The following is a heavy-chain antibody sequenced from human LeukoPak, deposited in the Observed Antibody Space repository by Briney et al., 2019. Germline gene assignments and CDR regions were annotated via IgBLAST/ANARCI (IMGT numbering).Heavy chain of an antibody. V-gene: IGHV3-23*01. CDR1: GFTVSSNY. Sequence: GGSLRLSCAASGFTVSSNYMSWVRQAPGKGLEWVLTISGSGDLTYFADSVKGRLTISRDNSKNTLYLQMNSLRAEDTALYYCSKDAGSGTYGTFDYWGQGTLVIVSS. CDR2: ISGSGDLT. D-gene: IGHD3-10*01. CDR3: SKDAGSGTYGTFDY. J-gene: IGHJ4*02.